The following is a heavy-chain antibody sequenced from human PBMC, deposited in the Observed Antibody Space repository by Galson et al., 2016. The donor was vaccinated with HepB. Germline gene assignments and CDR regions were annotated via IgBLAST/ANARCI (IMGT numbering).Heavy chain of an antibody. CDR2: IMHSGATT. CDR1: GFIFSIYA. D-gene: IGHD3-22*01. J-gene: IGHJ5*02. V-gene: IGHV3-23*01. Sequence: SLRLSCAASGFIFSIYAMNWVRQAPGKGLKWVSTIMHSGATTYYADSVRGRFTVSRDNFRNTLYLQMNNPRPEDTAVYYCSKDFGREVYGSSGPWGQGALVTVSS. CDR3: SKDFGREVYGSSGP.